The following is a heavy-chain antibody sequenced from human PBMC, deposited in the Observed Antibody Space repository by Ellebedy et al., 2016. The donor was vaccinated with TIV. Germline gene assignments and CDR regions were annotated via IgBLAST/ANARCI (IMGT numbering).Heavy chain of an antibody. V-gene: IGHV1-69*13. CDR2: ILPISPTP. CDR3: ARGKDSGNYVGWFDP. D-gene: IGHD4-11*01. Sequence: AASVKVSCKASGGTFRTYTVTWVRQAPGQGLEWVGGILPISPTPNYAQKFQGRVTITADESANIVYMELSSLSSEDTAVYSCARGKDSGNYVGWFDPWGQGTLVTVSS. J-gene: IGHJ5*02. CDR1: GGTFRTYT.